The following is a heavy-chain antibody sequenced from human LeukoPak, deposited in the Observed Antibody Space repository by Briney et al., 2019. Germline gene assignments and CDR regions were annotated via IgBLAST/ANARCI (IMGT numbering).Heavy chain of an antibody. CDR1: GYTFTSYD. CDR3: AREAHQSHLNYDSSGYTI. J-gene: IGHJ4*02. D-gene: IGHD3-22*01. CDR2: MNPNSGNT. V-gene: IGHV1-8*02. Sequence: ASVKVSCKASGYTFTSYDINWVRQATGQGLEWMGWMNPNSGNTGYAQKFQGRVTMTRDTSISTAYMELSRLRSDDTAVYYCAREAHQSHLNYDSSGYTIRGQGTLVTVSS.